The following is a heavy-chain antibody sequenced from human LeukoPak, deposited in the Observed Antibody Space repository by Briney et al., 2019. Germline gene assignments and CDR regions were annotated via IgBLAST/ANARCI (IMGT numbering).Heavy chain of an antibody. CDR2: IYYSGST. J-gene: IGHJ3*02. V-gene: IGHV4-59*01. Sequence: SETLSRTCTVSGGSISSYYWSWIRQPPGKGLEWIGYIYYSGSTNYNPSLKSRVTISVDTSKNQFSLKLSSVTAADTAVYYCARGGAFDIWGQGTMVTVSS. CDR1: GGSISSYY. CDR3: ARGGAFDI.